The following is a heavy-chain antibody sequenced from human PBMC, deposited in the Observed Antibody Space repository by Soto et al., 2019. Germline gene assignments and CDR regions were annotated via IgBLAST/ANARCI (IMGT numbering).Heavy chain of an antibody. CDR2: ISSTSSFI. D-gene: IGHD2-15*01. CDR1: GFTFSTYN. V-gene: IGHV3-21*01. J-gene: IGHJ4*02. CDR3: ARALRYCSGGICYPPPYYFDY. Sequence: EVQLVESGGGLVKPGGSLRVSCAASGFTFSTYNMNWVRQAPGKGLEWVSSISSTSSFIYYADSVKGRFTISRDNAKNSRSLHTNSLRAEDTAVYYCARALRYCSGGICYPPPYYFDYWGQGTLVTVSS.